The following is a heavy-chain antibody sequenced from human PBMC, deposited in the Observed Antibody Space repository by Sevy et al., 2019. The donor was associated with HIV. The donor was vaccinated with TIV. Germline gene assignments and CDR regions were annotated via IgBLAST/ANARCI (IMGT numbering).Heavy chain of an antibody. D-gene: IGHD5-12*01. V-gene: IGHV3-7*01. Sequence: GGSLRLSCAVAGFPFSNYWMSWVRQAPGKGLEWVANIKHDGSEKYYADSLKGRFTISRDNGRNSLYVQLNSLGAEETAVYYCARDPGRSGYRAYDPSRDWGQGTLVTVSS. CDR3: ARDPGRSGYRAYDPSRD. J-gene: IGHJ4*02. CDR1: GFPFSNYW. CDR2: IKHDGSEK.